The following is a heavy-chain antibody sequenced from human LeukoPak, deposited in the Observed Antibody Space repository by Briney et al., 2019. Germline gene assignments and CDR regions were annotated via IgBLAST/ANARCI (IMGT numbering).Heavy chain of an antibody. CDR3: ARGKSSGWYTFPY. CDR1: GFIFSSAW. CDR2: IKSKTDGGTT. Sequence: GGSLRPSCAASGFIFSSAWMSWVRQAPGKGLEWVGRIKSKTDGGTTDYAAPVKGRFTISRDDSKNTLYLQMNSLRAEDTAVYYCARGKSSGWYTFPYWGQGTLVTVSS. D-gene: IGHD6-19*01. V-gene: IGHV3-15*01. J-gene: IGHJ4*02.